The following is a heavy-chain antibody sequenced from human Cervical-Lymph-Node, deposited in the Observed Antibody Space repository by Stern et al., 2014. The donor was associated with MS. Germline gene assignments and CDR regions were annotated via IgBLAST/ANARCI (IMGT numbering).Heavy chain of an antibody. CDR1: GGSISSGNYY. V-gene: IGHV4-61*02. CDR2: IYSGGST. CDR3: ARGNYDVLTDNGGHGFDI. J-gene: IGHJ3*02. D-gene: IGHD3-9*01. Sequence: VQLLESGPGLVKPSQTLSLTCTVSGGSISSGNYYWSWIRQPAGEGLEWIGRIYSGGSTQYNPSPKSRVTMSADTSTNPFSLRLTSGTAADTAVYYCARGNYDVLTDNGGHGFDIWGQGTMVTVSS.